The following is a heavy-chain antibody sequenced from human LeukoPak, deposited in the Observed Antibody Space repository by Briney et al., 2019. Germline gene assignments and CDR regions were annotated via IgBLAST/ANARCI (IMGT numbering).Heavy chain of an antibody. D-gene: IGHD1-26*01. Sequence: SETLSLTCAVYGGSFSGYYWSWIRQPPGKGLEWIEEINHSGSTNYNPSLKSRVTISVDTSKNQFSLKLSSVTAADTAVYYCARSRGWELLNWFDPWGQGTLVTVSS. CDR2: INHSGST. CDR1: GGSFSGYY. CDR3: ARSRGWELLNWFDP. V-gene: IGHV4-34*01. J-gene: IGHJ5*02.